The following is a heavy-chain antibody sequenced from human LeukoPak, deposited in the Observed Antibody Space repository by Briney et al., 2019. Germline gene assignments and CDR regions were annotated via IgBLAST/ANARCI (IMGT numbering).Heavy chain of an antibody. J-gene: IGHJ3*02. D-gene: IGHD3-3*01. V-gene: IGHV4-39*01. CDR1: GGSISSSSYY. Sequence: SETLSLTCTVSGGSISSSSYYWGWIRQPPGKGLEWIGSIYYSGSTYYNPSLKSRVTISVDTSKNQFSLKLSSVTAADTAVYYCARLLRSWLEWLPSGAFDIWGQGTMVTVSS. CDR3: ARLLRSWLEWLPSGAFDI. CDR2: IYYSGST.